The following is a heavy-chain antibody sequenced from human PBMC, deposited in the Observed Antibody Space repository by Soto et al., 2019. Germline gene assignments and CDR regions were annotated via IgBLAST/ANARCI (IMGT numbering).Heavy chain of an antibody. CDR3: ADRDDY. CDR2: ISYDGSNK. J-gene: IGHJ4*02. V-gene: IGHV3-30*03. CDR1: GFTFSSYG. D-gene: IGHD3-22*01. Sequence: QVQLVESGGGVVQPGRSPRLSCAASGFTFSSYGMHWVRQAPGKGLEWVAVISYDGSNKYYADSVKGRFTISRDNSKSTLYLQMNSLRTEDTAVYYCADRDDYWGRGTLVTVSS.